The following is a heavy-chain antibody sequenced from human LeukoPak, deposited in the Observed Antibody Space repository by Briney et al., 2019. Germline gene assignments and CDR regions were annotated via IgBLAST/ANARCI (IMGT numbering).Heavy chain of an antibody. CDR1: GFTFSSYW. CDR2: ISSRSSTI. J-gene: IGHJ4*02. CDR3: ARPTNWWGYFDY. Sequence: GGSLRLSCAASGFTFSSYWMSWVRQAPGKGLEWVSYISSRSSTIYYADSVKGRFTISRDNAKNSLYLQMNSLRDEDTAVYYCARPTNWWGYFDYWGQGTLVTVSS. V-gene: IGHV3-48*02. D-gene: IGHD2-8*02.